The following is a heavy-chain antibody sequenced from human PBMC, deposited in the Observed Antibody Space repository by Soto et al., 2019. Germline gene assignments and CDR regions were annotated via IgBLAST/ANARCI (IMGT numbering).Heavy chain of an antibody. J-gene: IGHJ6*02. Sequence: EVQLVESGGGLVQPGGSLKLSCAASGFTFSGSAMHWVRQASGKGLEWVGRIRSKANSYATAYAASVKGRFTISRDDLKNTAYLQMNSLKTEDTAVYYCTADTAMTNYGMDVWGQGTTVTVSS. D-gene: IGHD5-18*01. CDR3: TADTAMTNYGMDV. V-gene: IGHV3-73*02. CDR1: GFTFSGSA. CDR2: IRSKANSYAT.